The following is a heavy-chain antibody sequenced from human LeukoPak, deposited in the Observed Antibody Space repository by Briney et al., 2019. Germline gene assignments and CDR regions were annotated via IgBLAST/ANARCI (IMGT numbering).Heavy chain of an antibody. CDR3: AKLGGQEVYNYYVGV. V-gene: IGHV3-23*01. J-gene: IGHJ6*03. CDR1: GFAFSSYA. CDR2: IIDSGDIT. Sequence: PGGSLRLSCAASGFAFSSYAMSWVRQAPGKGLEWVSGIIDSGDITYYANSVKGRFTISRDNSKNTLYLQMNSLRAEDTAVYYCAKLGGQEVYNYYVGVWGKGTTVAVSS. D-gene: IGHD3-16*01.